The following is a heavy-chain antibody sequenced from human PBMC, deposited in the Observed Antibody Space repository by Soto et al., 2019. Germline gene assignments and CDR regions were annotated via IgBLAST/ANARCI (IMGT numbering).Heavy chain of an antibody. V-gene: IGHV4-30-4*01. D-gene: IGHD3-10*01. J-gene: IGHJ4*02. Sequence: QVQLLESDPGLVKPSQTLSLTCTVSGGSISTGVYYWTWIRQPPGKGLEWIGYIFYSGRTFYNPSLVGSATISVDTCPNPICLMLTSVSAAHTAVYFSARFVPDSMGAPFFFANWGQGSLVTVSS. CDR1: GGSISTGVYY. CDR3: ARFVPDSMGAPFFFAN. CDR2: IFYSGRT.